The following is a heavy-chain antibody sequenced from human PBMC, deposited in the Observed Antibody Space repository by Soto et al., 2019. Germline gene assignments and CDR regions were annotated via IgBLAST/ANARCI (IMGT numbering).Heavy chain of an antibody. V-gene: IGHV3-33*01. J-gene: IGHJ6*02. D-gene: IGHD3-3*01. CDR1: GFTFSSYG. CDR3: ARDRGLRFLEWSGDGMDV. CDR2: IWYDGSNK. Sequence: GSLRLSCAASGFTFSSYGMHWVRQAPGKGLEWVAVIWYDGSNKYYADSVKGRFTISRDNSKNTLYLQMNSLRAEDTAVYYCARDRGLRFLEWSGDGMDVWGQGTTVTVSS.